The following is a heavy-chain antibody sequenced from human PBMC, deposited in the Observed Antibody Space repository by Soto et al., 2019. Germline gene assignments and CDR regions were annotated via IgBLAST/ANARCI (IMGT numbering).Heavy chain of an antibody. D-gene: IGHD3-3*02. CDR1: GGSISSGGYS. CDR3: ARGRGSKEERGIFDC. V-gene: IGHV4-30-2*01. J-gene: IGHJ4*02. CDR2: IYDSGTS. Sequence: QLQLQESGSGLVKPSQTLSLTCAVSGGSISSGGYSWSWFRQPPGKGLEWIGYIYDSGTSHYNSSLKSRVTIPVDRSKNQFSLNLTSVTAADTAVYFCARGRGSKEERGIFDCWGQGTLVTVSS.